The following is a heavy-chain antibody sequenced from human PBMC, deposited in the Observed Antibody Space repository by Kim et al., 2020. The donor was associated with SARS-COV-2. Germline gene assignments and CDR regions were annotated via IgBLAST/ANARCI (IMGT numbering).Heavy chain of an antibody. CDR3: AKERGWSDYYYYGMDV. V-gene: IGHV3-33*06. D-gene: IGHD6-19*01. Sequence: GGSLRLSCAASGFTFSSYGMHWVRQAPGKGLEWVAVIWYDGSNKYYADSVKGRFTISRDNSKNTLYLQMNSLRAEDTAVYYCAKERGWSDYYYYGMDVWGQGTTVTVSS. CDR2: IWYDGSNK. J-gene: IGHJ6*02. CDR1: GFTFSSYG.